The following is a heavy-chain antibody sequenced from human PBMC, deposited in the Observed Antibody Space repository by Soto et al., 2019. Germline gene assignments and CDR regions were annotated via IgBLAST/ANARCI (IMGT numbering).Heavy chain of an antibody. V-gene: IGHV1-69*01. D-gene: IGHD1-26*01. J-gene: IGHJ5*02. Sequence: QVQLVQSGAEVTKPGSSVKVSCKASGGTFSRYAISWVRQAPGPGLEWMGGIIPIFGTANYAQKFQGRVTITADESTSTAYMELCSLRFEDTAVYYCARAIVGPTTKGWLDPCGQGTLVTVSS. CDR2: IIPIFGTA. CDR3: ARAIVGPTTKGWLDP. CDR1: GGTFSRYA.